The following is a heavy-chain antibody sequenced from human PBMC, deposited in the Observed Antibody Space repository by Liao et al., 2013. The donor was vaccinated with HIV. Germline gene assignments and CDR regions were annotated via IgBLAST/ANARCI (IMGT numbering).Heavy chain of an antibody. V-gene: IGHV4-4*07. CDR2: IYYSGST. CDR3: ARWSTIFGPVDY. J-gene: IGHJ4*02. CDR1: GGSISSYY. Sequence: QVQLQESGPGLVKPSETLSLTCTVSGGSISSYYWSWIRQPAGKGLEWIGSIYYSGSTYYNPSLKSRVTISVDTSKNQFSLKLSSVTAADTAVYYCARWSTIFGPVDYWGQGTLVTVSS. D-gene: IGHD3-3*01.